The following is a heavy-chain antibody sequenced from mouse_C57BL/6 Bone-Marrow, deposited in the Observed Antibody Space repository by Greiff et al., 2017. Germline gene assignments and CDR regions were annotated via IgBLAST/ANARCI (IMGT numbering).Heavy chain of an antibody. CDR1: GFTFSSYG. CDR2: ISSGGSYT. Sequence: EVNVVESGGDLVKPGGSLKLSCAASGFTFSSYGMSWVRQTPDKRLEWVATISSGGSYTYYPDSVKGRFTISRDNAKNTLYLQMSSLKSEDTAMYYCARHPHGFAYWGQGTLVTVSA. CDR3: ARHPHGFAY. V-gene: IGHV5-6*01. J-gene: IGHJ3*01.